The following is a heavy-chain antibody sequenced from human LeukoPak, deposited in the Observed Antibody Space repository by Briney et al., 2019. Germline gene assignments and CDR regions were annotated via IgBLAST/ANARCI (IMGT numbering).Heavy chain of an antibody. CDR1: GFTFSSYA. CDR3: ARLREIPVFGVVTKSTSYFDY. Sequence: GGSLRLSCAASGFTFSSYAMHWVRQAPGKGLEYVSAISSNGGSTYYANSVKGRFTISRDNAKNSLYLQMNSLRAEDTAVYYCARLREIPVFGVVTKSTSYFDYWGQGTLVTVSS. CDR2: ISSNGGST. D-gene: IGHD3-3*01. J-gene: IGHJ4*02. V-gene: IGHV3-64*01.